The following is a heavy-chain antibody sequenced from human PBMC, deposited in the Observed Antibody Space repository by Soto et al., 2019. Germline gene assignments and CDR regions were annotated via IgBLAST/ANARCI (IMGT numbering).Heavy chain of an antibody. CDR3: GGYSGDGIWS. D-gene: IGHD1-26*01. Sequence: EVQLMESGGGLVQPGGSLRLSCAASGFTFSSYSMHWVRQAPGKGLEYVSAISSNGGTTSYANSVKGRFTISRDNSKNMLHLQMGSLRAEDMAVYYCGGYSGDGIWSWGQGTLVTVSS. V-gene: IGHV3-64*01. CDR2: ISSNGGTT. CDR1: GFTFSSYS. J-gene: IGHJ5*02.